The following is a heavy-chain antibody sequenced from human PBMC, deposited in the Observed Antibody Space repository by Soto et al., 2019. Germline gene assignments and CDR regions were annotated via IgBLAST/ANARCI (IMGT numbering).Heavy chain of an antibody. D-gene: IGHD2-2*01. CDR2: FYYSGST. V-gene: IGHV4-39*01. Sequence: SETMYLTCTVSGGSISSATYSWGWIRQPPGKGLEWIGTFYYSGSTYYNPSLESRVTISVDTSKNQFSLKVSSLTAADTAVYNCARLGGYCSTSCYGYYGMDVWGQGTTVTVS. J-gene: IGHJ6*02. CDR1: GGSISSATYS. CDR3: ARLGGYCSTSCYGYYGMDV.